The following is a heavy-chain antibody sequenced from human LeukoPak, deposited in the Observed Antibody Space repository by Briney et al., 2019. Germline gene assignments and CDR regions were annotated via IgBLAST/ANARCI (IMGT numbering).Heavy chain of an antibody. Sequence: ASVKVSCKASGGTFSSYAISWVRQAPGQGLEWMGGIIPIFGTAIYAQKFQGRVTITADESTSTAYMELSSLRSEDTAVYYCARVDDEGAYFDYWGQGTLVTVSS. J-gene: IGHJ4*02. V-gene: IGHV1-69*13. CDR2: IIPIFGTA. D-gene: IGHD1-26*01. CDR3: ARVDDEGAYFDY. CDR1: GGTFSSYA.